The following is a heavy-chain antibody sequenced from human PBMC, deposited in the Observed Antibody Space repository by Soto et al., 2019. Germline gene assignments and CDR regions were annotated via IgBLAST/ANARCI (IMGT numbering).Heavy chain of an antibody. Sequence: QVQLQESGPGLVKPSETLSLTCTVSGGSISSYYWSWIRQPPGKGLEWIGYIYYSGSTNYNPSLKSRDTISVDTSKNQFSLKLSSVTAADTAVYYCARDSSIFSYGYRGGLRLDYYDYMDVWGKGTTVTVSS. CDR2: IYYSGST. D-gene: IGHD5-18*01. CDR1: GGSISSYY. CDR3: ARDSSIFSYGYRGGLRLDYYDYMDV. V-gene: IGHV4-59*01. J-gene: IGHJ6*03.